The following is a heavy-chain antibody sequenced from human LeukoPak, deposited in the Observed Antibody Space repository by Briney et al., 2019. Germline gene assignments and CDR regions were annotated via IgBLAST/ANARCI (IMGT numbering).Heavy chain of an antibody. D-gene: IGHD5-18*01. J-gene: IGHJ4*02. Sequence: GGSLRLSCAASGFTVSSNYMSWVRQAPGKGLEWVSVIYSGGSTYYADSVKGRFTISRDNSKNTLYLQMNSLRAEDTAVYYCAREYSYPYYFDYWGQGTLVTVSS. CDR2: IYSGGST. CDR1: GFTVSSNY. V-gene: IGHV3-66*01. CDR3: AREYSYPYYFDY.